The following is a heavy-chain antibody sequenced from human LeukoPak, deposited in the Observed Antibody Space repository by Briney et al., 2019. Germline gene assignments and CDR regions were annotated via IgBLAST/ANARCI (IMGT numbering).Heavy chain of an antibody. CDR2: SHYSGIT. D-gene: IGHD3-9*01. J-gene: IGHJ4*02. Sequence: SETLSLTCTVSRGSISTYYWSWIRQPPGKGLEWIGCSHYSGITNYNPSLKGRVTISVDTSKNQFSLKLSSVTAADTAVYYCATTAPDKLPANFDYWGQGTLVTVSS. V-gene: IGHV4-59*01. CDR1: RGSISTYY. CDR3: ATTAPDKLPANFDY.